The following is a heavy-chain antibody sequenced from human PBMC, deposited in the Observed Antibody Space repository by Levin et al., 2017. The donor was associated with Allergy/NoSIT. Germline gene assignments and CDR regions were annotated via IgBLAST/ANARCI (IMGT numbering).Heavy chain of an antibody. CDR1: GFTFSSYS. Sequence: SGESLKISCAASGFTFSSYSMNWVRQAPGKGLEWVSYISSSSSTIYYADSVKGRFTISRDNAKNSLYLQMNSLRDEDTAVYYCARAVRGVIYDGMDVWGQGTTVTVSS. D-gene: IGHD3-10*01. V-gene: IGHV3-48*02. J-gene: IGHJ6*02. CDR3: ARAVRGVIYDGMDV. CDR2: ISSSSSTI.